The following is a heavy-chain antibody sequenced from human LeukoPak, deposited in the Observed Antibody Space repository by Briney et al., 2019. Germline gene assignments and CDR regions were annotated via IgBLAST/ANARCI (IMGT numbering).Heavy chain of an antibody. CDR1: GGSFSGYY. CDR3: ASLFSGGSGTFDY. Sequence: SETLSLTCAVYGGSFSGYYWSWIRQPPGKGLEWIGEINHSGSTNYNPSLKSRVTISVDTSKNQFSLKLSSVTAADTAVYYCASLFSGGSGTFDYWGQGTLVTVSS. D-gene: IGHD3-10*01. CDR2: INHSGST. J-gene: IGHJ4*02. V-gene: IGHV4-34*01.